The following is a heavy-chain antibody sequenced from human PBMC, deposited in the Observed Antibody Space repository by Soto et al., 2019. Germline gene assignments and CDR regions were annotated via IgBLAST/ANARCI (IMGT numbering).Heavy chain of an antibody. J-gene: IGHJ4*02. V-gene: IGHV3-30-3*01. CDR1: GFTFSSYA. D-gene: IGHD6-13*01. Sequence: QVQLVESGGGVVQPGRSLRLSCAASGFTFSSYAMHWVRQAPGKGLEWVAVISYDGSNKYYADSVKGRFTISRDNSKNTMYLQMNSLRAEDTAVYYCARGPYSSSWYGGEKARGAKFDYWGQGTLVTVSS. CDR3: ARGPYSSSWYGGEKARGAKFDY. CDR2: ISYDGSNK.